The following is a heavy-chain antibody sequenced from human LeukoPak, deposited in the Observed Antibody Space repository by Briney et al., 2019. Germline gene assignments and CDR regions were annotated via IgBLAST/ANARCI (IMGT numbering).Heavy chain of an antibody. J-gene: IGHJ4*02. CDR1: GGSISSRTYY. CDR3: ARDFGDWRTDY. D-gene: IGHD1-1*01. V-gene: IGHV4-39*07. Sequence: SETLSLTCTASGGSISSRTYYWAWIRQPPGKGLEWIGSINYSGKLTYNPSLKSRVTVSLDTSRNQFSLTLSSVTAADTAVYYCARDFGDWRTDYWGQGTLVTVSS. CDR2: INYSGKL.